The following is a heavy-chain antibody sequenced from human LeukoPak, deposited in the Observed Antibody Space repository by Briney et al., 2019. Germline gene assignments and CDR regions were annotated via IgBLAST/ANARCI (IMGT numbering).Heavy chain of an antibody. V-gene: IGHV1-2*06. CDR2: INPNSGGT. Sequence: ASVKVSCKASGYSFTDYYIHWVRQAPGQGLEWMGRINPNSGGTNYAQKFQGRVTMTRDTSISTAYMELSRLSSDDTAVYYCATSRDRIAAAGRDEFDYWGQGTLVTVSS. CDR3: ATSRDRIAAAGRDEFDY. J-gene: IGHJ4*02. CDR1: GYSFTDYY. D-gene: IGHD6-13*01.